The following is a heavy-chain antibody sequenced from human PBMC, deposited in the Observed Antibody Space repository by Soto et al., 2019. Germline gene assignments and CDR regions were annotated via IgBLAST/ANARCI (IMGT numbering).Heavy chain of an antibody. CDR2: IYYSGST. V-gene: IGHV4-30-4*01. CDR1: GGSISSGDYY. J-gene: IGHJ5*02. CDR3: ARAPLGYCSGGSCYWFDP. Sequence: SETLSLTCTVSGGSISSGDYYWSWIRQPPGKGLEWIGYIYYSGSTYYNPSLKSRVTISVDTSKNQFSLKLSSVTAAATAVYYCARAPLGYCSGGSCYWFDPWGQGTLVTVSS. D-gene: IGHD2-15*01.